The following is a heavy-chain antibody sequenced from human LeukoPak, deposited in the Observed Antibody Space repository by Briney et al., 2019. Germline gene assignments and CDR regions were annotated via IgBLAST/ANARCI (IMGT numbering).Heavy chain of an antibody. V-gene: IGHV3-11*04. D-gene: IGHD5-24*01. CDR3: ATANRDDFDY. J-gene: IGHJ4*02. CDR2: ISSSGSTI. Sequence: GGSLRLSCAASGFTFSDYYMSWIRQAPGKGLEWVSYISSSGSTIYYADSVKGRFTISSDNAKNSLYLQINSLRAEDTAVYYYATANRDDFDYWGQGTLVTVSS. CDR1: GFTFSDYY.